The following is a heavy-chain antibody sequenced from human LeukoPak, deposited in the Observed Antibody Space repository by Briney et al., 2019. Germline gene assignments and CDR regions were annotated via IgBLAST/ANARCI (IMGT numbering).Heavy chain of an antibody. D-gene: IGHD3-22*01. V-gene: IGHV2-70*04. J-gene: IGHJ6*03. CDR3: ARMGASSSGYSHYYYYMDV. CDR2: IDWDDAK. CDR1: GFSLSTSGMR. Sequence: SGPALLKPTPTLTLSCSFSGFSLSTSGMRVSWIRQPTGKALEWLARIDWDDAKFYSTSLKTRLTISKDTSKNQVVLTMTNMDPVDTATYYCARMGASSSGYSHYYYYMDVWGEGTTVTVSS.